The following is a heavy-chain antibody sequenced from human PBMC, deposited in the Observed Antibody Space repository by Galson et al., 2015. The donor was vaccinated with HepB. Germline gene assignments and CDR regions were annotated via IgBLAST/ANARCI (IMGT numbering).Heavy chain of an antibody. J-gene: IGHJ4*02. V-gene: IGHV1-3*01. CDR2: INAGNGNT. CDR3: ARGGIAVAGYFDY. CDR1: GYTFTSYA. D-gene: IGHD6-19*01. Sequence: SVKVSCKASGYTFTSYAMHWVRQAPGQRLEWMGWINAGNGNTKHSQKFQGRVTITRDTSASTAYMELSSLRFEDTAVYYCARGGIAVAGYFDYWGQGTLVTVSS.